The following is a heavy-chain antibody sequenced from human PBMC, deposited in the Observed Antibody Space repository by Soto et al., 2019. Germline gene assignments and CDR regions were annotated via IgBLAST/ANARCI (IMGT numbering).Heavy chain of an antibody. Sequence: GGSLRLSCSASGFTFSSYDVHWVRQAPGKGLEFVAGISPTGVNTYYADSVNGRSTISRDNSKNTLYLQMSSLRPDDTALYYCVKLTDSWGQGALVTVSS. V-gene: IGHV3-64D*06. CDR3: VKLTDS. J-gene: IGHJ4*02. D-gene: IGHD3-9*01. CDR2: ISPTGVNT. CDR1: GFTFSSYD.